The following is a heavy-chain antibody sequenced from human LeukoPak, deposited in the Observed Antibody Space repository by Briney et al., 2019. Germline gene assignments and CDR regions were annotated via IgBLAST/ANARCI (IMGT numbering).Heavy chain of an antibody. CDR1: GFTFSSYE. J-gene: IGHJ4*02. CDR2: ISTGGDTI. V-gene: IGHV3-48*03. D-gene: IGHD3-10*01. Sequence: PGGSLRLSCEASGFTFSSYEMSWVRRAPGKGLEWVSYISTGGDTIHYADSVKGRFTISRENAKKSLYLQMNSLRAEDTAVYYCARPLGYSGSGSYYAYWGQGTLVTVSA. CDR3: ARPLGYSGSGSYYAY.